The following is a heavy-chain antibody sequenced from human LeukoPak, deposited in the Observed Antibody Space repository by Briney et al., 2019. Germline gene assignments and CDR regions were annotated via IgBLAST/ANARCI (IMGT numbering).Heavy chain of an antibody. CDR3: ARDRDCTNGICYYQFDY. CDR1: GGSISSYY. Sequence: SETLSLTCTVSGGSISSYYWNWIRQPAGKGLEWIGRIYTSGSTNYNPSLKSRVTMSVDTSKNQFSLKLSSVTVADTAVYHCARDRDCTNGICYYQFDYWGQGTLVTVSS. CDR2: IYTSGST. D-gene: IGHD2-8*01. J-gene: IGHJ4*02. V-gene: IGHV4-4*07.